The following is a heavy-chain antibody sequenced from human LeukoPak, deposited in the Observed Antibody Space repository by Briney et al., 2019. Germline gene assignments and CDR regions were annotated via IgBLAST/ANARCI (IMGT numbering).Heavy chain of an antibody. J-gene: IGHJ6*02. D-gene: IGHD2-2*01. Sequence: GGSLRLSCAASGFTFSSYAMHWVRQAPGKGLEWVVVISYDGSNKYYADSVKGRFTISRDNSKNTLYLQMNSLRAEDTAVYYCARDGRYCSSTSCYLKLGYYYYYGMDVWGQGTTVTVSS. CDR1: GFTFSSYA. V-gene: IGHV3-30*04. CDR3: ARDGRYCSSTSCYLKLGYYYYYGMDV. CDR2: ISYDGSNK.